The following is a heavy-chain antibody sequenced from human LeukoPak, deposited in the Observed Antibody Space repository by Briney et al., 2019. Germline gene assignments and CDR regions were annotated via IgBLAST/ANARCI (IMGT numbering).Heavy chain of an antibody. Sequence: ASVKVSCKASGYTFTGYYMHWVRQAPGQGLEWMGWINPNSGGTNYAQKFQGWVTMTRGTSISTAYMELSRLRSDDTAVYYCARESTLQSYYDFWSGVNNWFDPWGQGTLVTVSS. CDR3: ARESTLQSYYDFWSGVNNWFDP. CDR1: GYTFTGYY. D-gene: IGHD3-3*01. J-gene: IGHJ5*02. V-gene: IGHV1-2*04. CDR2: INPNSGGT.